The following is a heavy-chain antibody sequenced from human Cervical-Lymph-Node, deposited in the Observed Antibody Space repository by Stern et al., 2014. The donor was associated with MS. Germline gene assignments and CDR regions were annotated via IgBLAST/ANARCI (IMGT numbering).Heavy chain of an antibody. CDR1: GFSFSNYY. V-gene: IGHV3-74*02. D-gene: IGHD6-19*01. CDR3: ARSSGWYDY. J-gene: IGHJ4*02. Sequence: EVHLVESGGGLVQPGGSLRLSCAASGFSFSNYYMHWVRQAPGKGLVWVSRINNDGSTYYADSVKGRFTISRDNAKNTLYLQMNSRRAEDTAVYYCARSSGWYDYWGQGTLVTVSS. CDR2: INNDGST.